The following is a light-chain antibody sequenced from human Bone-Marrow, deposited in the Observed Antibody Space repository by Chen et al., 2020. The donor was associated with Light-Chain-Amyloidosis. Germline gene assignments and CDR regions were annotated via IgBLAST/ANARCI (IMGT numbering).Light chain of an antibody. Sequence: EIVLTQSPATLSLSPGERATLSCRASQSVSTYLAWYQQKPGQAPRLLIYHSSNRATGIPARFSGRGSGTDVTLTINGLEPEDFAVYYCQHRFNWPLSFGGGTRVDIK. J-gene: IGKJ4*01. CDR1: QSVSTY. V-gene: IGKV3-11*01. CDR2: HSS. CDR3: QHRFNWPLS.